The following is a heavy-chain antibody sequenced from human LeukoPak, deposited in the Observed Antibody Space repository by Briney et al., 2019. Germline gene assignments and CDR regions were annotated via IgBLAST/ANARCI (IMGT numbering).Heavy chain of an antibody. J-gene: IGHJ6*02. D-gene: IGHD3-3*01. CDR2: INCNSGGT. V-gene: IGHV1-2*02. CDR1: GYTFTGYY. Sequence: ASVKVSCKASGYTFTGYYLHWVRQAPGQGLEWMGWINCNSGGTNYAQKFQGRVTMTRDTSISTAYMELSRLRSDDTAVYYCARDIDPITIFGVVLHPLPYYYGMDVWGQGTTVTVSS. CDR3: ARDIDPITIFGVVLHPLPYYYGMDV.